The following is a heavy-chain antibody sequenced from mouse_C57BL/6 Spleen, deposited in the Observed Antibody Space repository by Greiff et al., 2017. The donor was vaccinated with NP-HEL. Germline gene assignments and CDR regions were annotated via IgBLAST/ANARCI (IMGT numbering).Heavy chain of an antibody. V-gene: IGHV1-82*01. D-gene: IGHD2-5*01. Sequence: QVQLQQSGPELVKPGASVKISCKASGYAFSSSWMNWVKQRPGKGLEWIGRIYPGDGDTNYTGKFKGKATLTADKSSSTAYMQLSSLTSEDSAVYFCASSAYYSNFWYFDVWGTGTTVTVSS. CDR3: ASSAYYSNFWYFDV. CDR1: GYAFSSSW. CDR2: IYPGDGDT. J-gene: IGHJ1*03.